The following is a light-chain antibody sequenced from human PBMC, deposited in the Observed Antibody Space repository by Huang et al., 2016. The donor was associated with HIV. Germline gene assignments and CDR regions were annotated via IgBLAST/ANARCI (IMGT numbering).Light chain of an antibody. CDR3: QQYYRWPRT. J-gene: IGKJ1*01. V-gene: IGKV3-15*01. CDR2: RAS. Sequence: EIVMTQSPVTLPVSPGERATLSCRASQSVDSDLAWYQQKPGQPPRLLIYRASTRATGIPARISGSGSGTEFTLTISSLQSEDFAVYYCQQYYRWPRTFSQGTKVEIK. CDR1: QSVDSD.